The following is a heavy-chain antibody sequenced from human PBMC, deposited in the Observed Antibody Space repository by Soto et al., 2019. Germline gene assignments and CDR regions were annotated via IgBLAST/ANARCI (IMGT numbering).Heavy chain of an antibody. V-gene: IGHV4-31*03. Sequence: QVQLQESGPGLVKPSQTLSLSCTVSGGSISSGGYYWSWIRQHPGKGLEWIGYIYYSGSTYYNPSLKSRATISVDTSKNQFSLKLSSVTAADTAVYYCARETYDYYGMDVWGQGTTVTVSS. CDR1: GGSISSGGYY. CDR2: IYYSGST. J-gene: IGHJ6*02. CDR3: ARETYDYYGMDV.